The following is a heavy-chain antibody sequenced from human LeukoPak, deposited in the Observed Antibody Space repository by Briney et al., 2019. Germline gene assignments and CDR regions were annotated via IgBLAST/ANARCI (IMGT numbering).Heavy chain of an antibody. J-gene: IGHJ4*02. CDR3: ARRGVYGSENYFEY. Sequence: SETLSLTCSVVGASVYNGDYYWAWIRQPPGKSLEYIGSIFYTGSTYDNPSLTGRISMSVDTSKNQFSLNLASVTATDTAVYYCARRGVYGSENYFEYWGRGVLVIVSS. CDR1: GASVYNGDYY. D-gene: IGHD3-10*01. V-gene: IGHV4-39*01. CDR2: IFYTGST.